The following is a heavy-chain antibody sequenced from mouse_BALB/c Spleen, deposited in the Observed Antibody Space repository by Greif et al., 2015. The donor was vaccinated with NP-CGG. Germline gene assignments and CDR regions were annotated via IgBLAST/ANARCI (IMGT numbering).Heavy chain of an antibody. CDR3: ARLAYDYGDYYAMDY. CDR1: GFTFSSYA. V-gene: IGHV5-9-1*01. CDR2: ISSGGSYT. Sequence: EVKLVESGGGLVKPGGSLKLSCAASGFTFSSYAMSWVRQTPEKRLEWVATISSGGSYTYYPDSVKGRFTISRDNAKNTLYLQMSSLRSEDTARYYCARLAYDYGDYYAMDYWGQGTSVTVSS. D-gene: IGHD2-4*01. J-gene: IGHJ4*01.